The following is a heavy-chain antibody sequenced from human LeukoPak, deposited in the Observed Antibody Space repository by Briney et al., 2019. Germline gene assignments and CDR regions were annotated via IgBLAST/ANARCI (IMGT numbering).Heavy chain of an antibody. CDR2: ISYDGSNK. J-gene: IGHJ3*02. D-gene: IGHD1-1*01. Sequence: GGSLRLSCAASGLIFSNYGMHWVRQAPGKGLEWVTFISYDGSNKYYAESVKGRFTISRDNSKNTLYLQMNSLRAEDTAVYYCALEKLEHAFDIWGQGTMVTVSS. V-gene: IGHV3-30*03. CDR1: GLIFSNYG. CDR3: ALEKLEHAFDI.